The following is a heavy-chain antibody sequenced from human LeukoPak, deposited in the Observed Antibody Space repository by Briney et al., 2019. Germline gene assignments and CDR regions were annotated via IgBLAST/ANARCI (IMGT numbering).Heavy chain of an antibody. CDR1: GFTFSSYS. Sequence: GGSLRLSCAASGFTFSSYSMNWVRQAPGKGLEWVSSISSSSSYIYYADSVKGRFTISRDNAKNSLYLQMNSLRAEDTAVYYCARARPGIQLWNYFDYWGQGTLVTVSS. CDR3: ARARPGIQLWNYFDY. D-gene: IGHD5-18*01. CDR2: ISSSSSYI. J-gene: IGHJ4*02. V-gene: IGHV3-21*01.